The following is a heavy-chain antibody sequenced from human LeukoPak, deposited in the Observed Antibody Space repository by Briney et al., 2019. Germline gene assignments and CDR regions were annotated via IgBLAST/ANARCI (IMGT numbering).Heavy chain of an antibody. CDR1: GYTFTGYY. Sequence: ASVKVSCKASGYTFTGYYMHWVRQAPGQGLECMGWINPNSGGTNYAQKFQGWVTMTRDTSISTAYMELSRLRSDDTAVYYCARGSIESGSYYYYFDYWGQGTLVTVSS. J-gene: IGHJ4*02. CDR2: INPNSGGT. V-gene: IGHV1-2*04. CDR3: ARGSIESGSYYYYFDY. D-gene: IGHD1-26*01.